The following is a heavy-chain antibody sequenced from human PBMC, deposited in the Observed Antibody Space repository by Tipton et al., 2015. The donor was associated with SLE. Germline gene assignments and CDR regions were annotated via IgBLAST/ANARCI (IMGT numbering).Heavy chain of an antibody. Sequence: TLSLTCTVSGGSISSSSYYWGWIRQPPGKGLEWIGYIYYSGSTYYNPSLKSRVTISVDTSKNQFSLKLSSVTAADTAVYYCARAGAAAGQIDYWGQGTLVTVSS. V-gene: IGHV4-31*03. CDR3: ARAGAAAGQIDY. J-gene: IGHJ4*02. CDR2: IYYSGST. CDR1: GGSISSSSYY. D-gene: IGHD6-13*01.